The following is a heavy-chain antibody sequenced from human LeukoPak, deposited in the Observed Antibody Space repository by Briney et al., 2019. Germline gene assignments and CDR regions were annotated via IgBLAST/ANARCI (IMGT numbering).Heavy chain of an antibody. V-gene: IGHV3-48*03. CDR2: ISSSGSTI. J-gene: IGHJ6*04. Sequence: PGGSLRLSCAASGFTFSSYEMNWVRQAPGKGLEWVSYISSSGSTIYYADSVKGRFTISRDNAKNSLYLQMNSLRAEDTAVYYCAREPPKFPYYYYGMDVWAKGPRSPSPQ. CDR1: GFTFSSYE. CDR3: AREPPKFPYYYYGMDV.